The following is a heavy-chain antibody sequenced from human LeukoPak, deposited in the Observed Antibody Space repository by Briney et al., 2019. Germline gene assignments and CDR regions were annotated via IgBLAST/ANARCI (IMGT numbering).Heavy chain of an antibody. Sequence: GGSLRLSCVASGFIFSSYGMHWVRQAPGKGLEWVAFIRYDGTNKYYADSVKGRFTISRDNSKNTLYLQMNSLRAEDTAVYYCAKDLHDYGGNMDAFDIWGQGTMVTVSS. CDR2: IRYDGTNK. CDR1: GFIFSSYG. D-gene: IGHD4-23*01. CDR3: AKDLHDYGGNMDAFDI. J-gene: IGHJ3*02. V-gene: IGHV3-30*02.